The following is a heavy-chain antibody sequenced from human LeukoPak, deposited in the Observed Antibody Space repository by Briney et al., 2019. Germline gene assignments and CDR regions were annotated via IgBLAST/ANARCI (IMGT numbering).Heavy chain of an antibody. V-gene: IGHV3-23*01. CDR1: GFTFSSYA. CDR2: ISGSGGST. J-gene: IGHJ4*02. D-gene: IGHD3-10*01. CDR3: ARDPLTYYYGSGSYYADY. Sequence: GGSLRLSCAASGFTFSSYAMSWVRQAPGKGLEWVSAISGSGGSTYYADSVKGRFTISRDNAKNSLYLQMNSLRAEDTAVYYCARDPLTYYYGSGSYYADYWGQGTPVTVSS.